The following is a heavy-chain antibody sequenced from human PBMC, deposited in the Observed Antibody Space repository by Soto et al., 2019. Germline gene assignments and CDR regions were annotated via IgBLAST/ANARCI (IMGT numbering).Heavy chain of an antibody. Sequence: EVQLVESGGGLVQPGRSLRLSCAASGFTFDDYAMHWVRQAPGKGLEWVSGISWNSGSIGYADSVKGRFTISRDNAKNSLYLQMNSLRAEDTALYYCAKDGVYCSGGSCSPVYYGMDVWGQGTTVTVSS. D-gene: IGHD2-15*01. V-gene: IGHV3-9*01. J-gene: IGHJ6*02. CDR1: GFTFDDYA. CDR3: AKDGVYCSGGSCSPVYYGMDV. CDR2: ISWNSGSI.